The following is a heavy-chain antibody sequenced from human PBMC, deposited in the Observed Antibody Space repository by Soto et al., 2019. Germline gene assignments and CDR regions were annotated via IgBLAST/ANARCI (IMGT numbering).Heavy chain of an antibody. V-gene: IGHV3-23*01. CDR1: GFTFSSYA. CDR2: ISGSGGST. J-gene: IGHJ6*02. CDR3: AKDIETEYSGSYPYYYGMDV. Sequence: GGSLRLSCAASGFTFSSYAMSWVRQAPGKGLEWVSAISGSGGSTYYADSVKGRFTISRDNSKNTLYLQMNSLRAEDTAVYYCAKDIETEYSGSYPYYYGMDVWGQGTTVTVSS. D-gene: IGHD1-26*01.